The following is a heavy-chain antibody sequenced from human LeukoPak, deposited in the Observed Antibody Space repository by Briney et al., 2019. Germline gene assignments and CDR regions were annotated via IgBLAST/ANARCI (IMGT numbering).Heavy chain of an antibody. CDR1: GGSISSSSYY. Sequence: SETLSLTCTVSGGSISSSSYYWGWIRQPPGKGLEWIGSIYYSGSTYYNPSLKSRVTISVDTSKNQFSLKLSSVTAEDAAVYYCARQTTILDYWGQGTLVTVSS. V-gene: IGHV4-39*01. J-gene: IGHJ4*02. D-gene: IGHD1/OR15-1a*01. CDR3: ARQTTILDY. CDR2: IYYSGST.